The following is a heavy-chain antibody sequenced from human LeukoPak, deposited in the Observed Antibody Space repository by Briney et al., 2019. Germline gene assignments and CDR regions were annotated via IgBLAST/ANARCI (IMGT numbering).Heavy chain of an antibody. D-gene: IGHD3-9*01. J-gene: IGHJ4*02. CDR2: IKQDGSEK. CDR3: ARDRFYDILTGYYSDPYFDY. CDR1: GITFSSYW. V-gene: IGHV3-7*03. Sequence: GGSLRLSCAASGITFSSYWMSWVRRAPGKGLEWVANIKQDGSEKYYVDSVKGRFTISRDNAKNSLHLQMNSLRAEDTAVYYCARDRFYDILTGYYSDPYFDYWGQGTLVTVSS.